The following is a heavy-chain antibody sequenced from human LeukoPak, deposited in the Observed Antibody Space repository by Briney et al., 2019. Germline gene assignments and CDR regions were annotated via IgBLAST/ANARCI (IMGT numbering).Heavy chain of an antibody. D-gene: IGHD3-10*01. CDR1: GYKFTDDY. V-gene: IGHV1-2*02. CDR2: INPDSGFT. Sequence: ASVKVSCKASGYKFTDDYMHWVRQAPGQGRAFMGCINPDSGFTNYAQKFKGRVTMTRDTSISTAYLEVRSLTSDDTAVYYCARGGLGESIHNWFDPWGQGTLVTVSS. J-gene: IGHJ5*02. CDR3: ARGGLGESIHNWFDP.